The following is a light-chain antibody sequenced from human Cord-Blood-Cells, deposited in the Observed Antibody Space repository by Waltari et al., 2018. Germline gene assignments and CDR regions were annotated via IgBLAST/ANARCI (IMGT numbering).Light chain of an antibody. V-gene: IGLV2-14*01. CDR1: SSDVGGYNY. Sequence: QSALTHPASVSGSPGQSITISCTGTSSDVGGYNYVSWYQQHPGKAPKLMIYDVSKRPSGVSNRFSGSKSGNTASLTISGLQAEDEADYYCSSYTSSSTWVFGGRTKLTVL. CDR3: SSYTSSSTWV. CDR2: DVS. J-gene: IGLJ3*02.